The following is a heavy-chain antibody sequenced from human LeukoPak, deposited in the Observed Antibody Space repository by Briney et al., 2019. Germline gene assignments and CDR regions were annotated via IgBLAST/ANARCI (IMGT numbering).Heavy chain of an antibody. Sequence: ASVKVSCKASGYTFTGYYMHWVRQAPGQGLEWMGRINPNSGGTNYAQKFQGRVTMTRDTSISTAYVELSRLRSDDTAVYYCAGGSGWYKDAFDNWGQGTMVTVSS. CDR3: AGGSGWYKDAFDN. D-gene: IGHD6-19*01. J-gene: IGHJ3*02. CDR2: INPNSGGT. CDR1: GYTFTGYY. V-gene: IGHV1-2*06.